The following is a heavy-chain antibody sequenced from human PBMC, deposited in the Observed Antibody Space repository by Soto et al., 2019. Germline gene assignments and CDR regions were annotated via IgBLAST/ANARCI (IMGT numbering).Heavy chain of an antibody. CDR3: ARVAARLRDYYYYMDV. D-gene: IGHD6-6*01. CDR1: GGSFSGYY. CDR2: INHSGST. Sequence: SETLSLTCAVYGGSFSGYYWSWIRQPPGKGLEWIGEINHSGSTNYNPSLKSRVTISVDTSKNQFSLKLSSVTAADTAVYYCARVAARLRDYYYYMDVWGKGTTVTVSS. V-gene: IGHV4-34*01. J-gene: IGHJ6*03.